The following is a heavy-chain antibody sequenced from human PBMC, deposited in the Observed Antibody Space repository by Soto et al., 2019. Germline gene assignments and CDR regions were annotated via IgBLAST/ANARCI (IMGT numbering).Heavy chain of an antibody. CDR2: ITGSGFIT. Sequence: GGSLRLSCAASGFTFRSYAMIWVRQAPGKGLEWVSAITGSGFITYHADSVQGRFTISRDNSENTLYLQMNSLRADDTAVYYCAKAMTNYFGSGTYYRADYWGQGTLVTVSS. CDR1: GFTFRSYA. CDR3: AKAMTNYFGSGTYYRADY. D-gene: IGHD3-10*01. V-gene: IGHV3-23*01. J-gene: IGHJ4*02.